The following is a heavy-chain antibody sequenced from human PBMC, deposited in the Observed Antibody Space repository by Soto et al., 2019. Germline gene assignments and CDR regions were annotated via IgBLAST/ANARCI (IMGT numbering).Heavy chain of an antibody. Sequence: QVQLVESGGGVVQPGRSLRLSCAASGFTFSSYGMHWVRQAPGKGLEWVAVIWYDGSNKYYADSVKGRFTISRDNSKNPLYLKRTGLGAEDTAVYYCARDFTGRGNRYSSSWNPAYWGQGTLVTVSS. J-gene: IGHJ4*02. D-gene: IGHD6-13*01. CDR1: GFTFSSYG. V-gene: IGHV3-33*01. CDR3: ARDFTGRGNRYSSSWNPAY. CDR2: IWYDGSNK.